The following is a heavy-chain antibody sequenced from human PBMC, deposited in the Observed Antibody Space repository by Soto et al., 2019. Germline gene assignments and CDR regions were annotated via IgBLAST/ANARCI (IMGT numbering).Heavy chain of an antibody. V-gene: IGHV4-34*01. CDR1: TESFSGFY. CDR3: ARGANWRISWYFDL. D-gene: IGHD1-1*01. CDR2: INHSGST. Sequence: SETLSLTCAVYTESFSGFYWSWIRQPPGKGLEWIGEINHSGSTNYNPSLKSRVIISVDTSRNQFSLNLNPVTAADTAVYYCARGANWRISWYFDLWGRGTLVTVSS. J-gene: IGHJ2*01.